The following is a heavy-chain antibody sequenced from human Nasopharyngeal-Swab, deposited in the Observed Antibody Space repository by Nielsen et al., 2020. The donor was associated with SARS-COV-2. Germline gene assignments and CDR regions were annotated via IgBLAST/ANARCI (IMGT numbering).Heavy chain of an antibody. D-gene: IGHD3-10*01. J-gene: IGHJ6*02. Sequence: SETLSLTCAVYGGSFSGYYWSWIRQPPGKGLEWIGEINHSGSTNYNPSLKSQVTISVDTSKNQFSLKLSSVTAADTAVYYCARERVRVLLWFGEFGMDVWGQGTTVTVSS. V-gene: IGHV4-34*01. CDR3: ARERVRVLLWFGEFGMDV. CDR1: GGSFSGYY. CDR2: INHSGST.